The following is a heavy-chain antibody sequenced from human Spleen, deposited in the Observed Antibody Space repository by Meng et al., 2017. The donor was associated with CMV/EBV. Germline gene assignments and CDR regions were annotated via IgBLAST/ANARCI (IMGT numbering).Heavy chain of an antibody. Sequence: GGSMRGSKYDGGWVSQPPGEEMEWIGSINSGGNTYNDTSLESRVTISVDTSKSKFSLNLNSVTAADTAVYYCARHLVVAGSDPLDYWGQGALVTVSS. D-gene: IGHD6-19*01. J-gene: IGHJ4*02. CDR1: GGSMRGSKYD. V-gene: IGHV4-39*01. CDR3: ARHLVVAGSDPLDY. CDR2: INSGGNT.